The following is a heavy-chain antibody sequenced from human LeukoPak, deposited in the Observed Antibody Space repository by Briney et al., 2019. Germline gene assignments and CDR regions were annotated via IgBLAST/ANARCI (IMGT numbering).Heavy chain of an antibody. J-gene: IGHJ6*02. CDR1: GFTFSSYS. V-gene: IGHV3-21*01. Sequence: GGSLRLSCAASGFTFSSYSMNWVRQAPGKGLEWVSSISSSSSYIYYADSVKGRFTISRDNAKNSLYLQMNSLRAEDTAVYYCARDLFGYFDWLQTTFYYYYGMDVWGQGTTVTVSS. CDR3: ARDLFGYFDWLQTTFYYYYGMDV. CDR2: ISSSSSYI. D-gene: IGHD3-9*01.